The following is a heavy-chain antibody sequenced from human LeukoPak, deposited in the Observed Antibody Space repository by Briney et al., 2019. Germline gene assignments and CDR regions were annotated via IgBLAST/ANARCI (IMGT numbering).Heavy chain of an antibody. CDR2: IYTSGST. V-gene: IGHV4-61*02. CDR1: GGSISSGSYY. J-gene: IGHJ3*02. CDR3: ARGDYYDSSERI. Sequence: SQTLSLTCTVSGGSISSGSYYWSWIRQPAGKGLEWIGRIYTSGSTNYNPSLKSRVTISVDTSKNQFSLKLSSVTAADTAVYYCARGDYYDSSERIWGQGTMVTVSS. D-gene: IGHD3-22*01.